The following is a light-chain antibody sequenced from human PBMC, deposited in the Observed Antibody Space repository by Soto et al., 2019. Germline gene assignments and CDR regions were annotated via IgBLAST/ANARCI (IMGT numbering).Light chain of an antibody. CDR1: QSVSNN. J-gene: IGKJ2*01. V-gene: IGKV3-15*01. Sequence: IVVTQSPATLSVSPGERATLSCRASQSVSNNLAWYQQKPGQAPRLLIYGASTRATGIPARFSGSGSGTEFTLTISSLRSEDFAVYYCQQYNNWPRTFGQGTKLEIK. CDR2: GAS. CDR3: QQYNNWPRT.